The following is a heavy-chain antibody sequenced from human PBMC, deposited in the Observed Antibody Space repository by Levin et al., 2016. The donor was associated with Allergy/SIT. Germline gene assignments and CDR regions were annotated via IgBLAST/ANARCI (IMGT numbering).Heavy chain of an antibody. J-gene: IGHJ4*02. CDR1: GFTFSSHA. CDR3: ARAYSGGYKITKYFFEF. CDR2: VSASGNSP. Sequence: GGSLRLSCVASGFTFSSHAMNWVRQAPGKGLEWVAGVSASGNSPSYGHSARGRFTVSRDNSENTLYLQMSRLRAEDTAIYYCARAYSGGYKITKYFFEFWGQGTVVTVSS. D-gene: IGHD2-21*01. V-gene: IGHV3-23*01.